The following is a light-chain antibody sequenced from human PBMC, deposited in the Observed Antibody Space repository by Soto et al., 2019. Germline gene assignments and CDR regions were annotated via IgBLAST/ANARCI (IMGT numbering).Light chain of an antibody. J-gene: IGLJ2*01. Sequence: QSVLTQSPSVSVTPGQRVTISCSGSRPNIGSNLVRWYQHLPGPAPTLLIWRNHQRTSGVPDRFSDSKSGRPPSLAISGPRSEDQGDYYGAAWSDSLRDVVFGESTKRTVL. CDR1: RPNIGSNL. CDR2: RNH. V-gene: IGLV1-47*02. CDR3: AAWSDSLRDVV.